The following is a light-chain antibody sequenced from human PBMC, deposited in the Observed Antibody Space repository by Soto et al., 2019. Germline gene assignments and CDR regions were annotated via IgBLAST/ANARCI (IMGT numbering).Light chain of an antibody. V-gene: IGKV1-5*03. CDR3: QQSSNWPQT. CDR1: QSISVW. J-gene: IGKJ1*01. CDR2: KSS. Sequence: DIELTQSPSTLSPSLGDRVTITCRASQSISVWVAWYQQEPGKAPKVLIRKSSSLQRMVPSMCRCSGSGPEFTLTISSLEPEDFEVYYCQQSSNWPQTFGQGTRVDIK.